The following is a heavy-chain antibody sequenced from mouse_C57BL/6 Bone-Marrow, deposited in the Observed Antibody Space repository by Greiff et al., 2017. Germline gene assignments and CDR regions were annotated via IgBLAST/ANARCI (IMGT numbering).Heavy chain of an antibody. Sequence: EVHLVESGGGLVKPGGSLKLSCAASGFTFSDYGMHWVRQAPEKGLEWVAYISSGSSTIYYADTVKGRFTISRDNAKNTLFLQMTSLRSEDTAMYYCAGGYCDYHYYAMDYWGQGTSVTVSS. CDR1: GFTFSDYG. J-gene: IGHJ4*01. V-gene: IGHV5-17*01. CDR3: AGGYCDYHYYAMDY. D-gene: IGHD2-4*01. CDR2: ISSGSSTI.